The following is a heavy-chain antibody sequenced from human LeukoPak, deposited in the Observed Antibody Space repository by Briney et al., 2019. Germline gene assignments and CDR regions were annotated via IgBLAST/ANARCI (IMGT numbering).Heavy chain of an antibody. J-gene: IGHJ4*02. Sequence: PGGSLRLSCAASGFTFSSYAMSWVRQAPGKGLEWVSLISGSGGSTYYADSVKGRFTISRDNSKNTLYLQMNSLRAEDTAVYYCAKRQVSASSYYYYDPHVSPCDYWGQGTLVTVSS. V-gene: IGHV3-23*01. CDR3: AKRQVSASSYYYYDPHVSPCDY. CDR2: ISGSGGST. D-gene: IGHD3-22*01. CDR1: GFTFSSYA.